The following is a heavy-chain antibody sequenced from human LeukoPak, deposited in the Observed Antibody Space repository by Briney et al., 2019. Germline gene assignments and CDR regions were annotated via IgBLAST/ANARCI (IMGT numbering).Heavy chain of an antibody. CDR1: GFTFSSYA. CDR2: IKQDGSEN. CDR3: ARGGSFSGGF. V-gene: IGHV3-7*01. J-gene: IGHJ4*02. D-gene: IGHD6-19*01. Sequence: PGGSLRLSCAASGFTFSSYAMSWVRQAPGKGPEWVATIKQDGSENYYVDSVKGRFTISRDNARNSLYLQMNSLSDEDTAVYHCARGGSFSGGFWGQGTLVTVSS.